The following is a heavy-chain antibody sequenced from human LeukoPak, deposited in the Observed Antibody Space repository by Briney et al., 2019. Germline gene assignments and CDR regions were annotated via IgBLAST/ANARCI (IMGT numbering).Heavy chain of an antibody. CDR1: GFTFSDYH. CDR3: VRDWGYDSSGYWQKYFDT. V-gene: IGHV3-21*01. J-gene: IGHJ4*02. D-gene: IGHD3-22*01. CDR2: ISTSNSYI. Sequence: GGSLRLSCVVSGFTFSDYHMNWVRQAPGKGLEWVSSISTSNSYIYYADSLTGRFTISRDNAKNSLYLQMNSLRAEDTAVYYCVRDWGYDSSGYWQKYFDTWGQGTLVTVSS.